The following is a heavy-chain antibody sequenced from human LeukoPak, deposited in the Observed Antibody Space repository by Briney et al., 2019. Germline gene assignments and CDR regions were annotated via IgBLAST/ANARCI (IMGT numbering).Heavy chain of an antibody. Sequence: ASVKVSCKTSGYTFTGQYLHWVRQAPGQGLEWMGWINPDSGATIHAQKFQGRVTMTRDTSINTAYMELSSLRSDDTAVYYCAREGLSAAGNGYWGQGALVTVSS. CDR2: INPDSGAT. V-gene: IGHV1-2*02. CDR3: AREGLSAAGNGY. D-gene: IGHD6-13*01. CDR1: GYTFTGQY. J-gene: IGHJ4*02.